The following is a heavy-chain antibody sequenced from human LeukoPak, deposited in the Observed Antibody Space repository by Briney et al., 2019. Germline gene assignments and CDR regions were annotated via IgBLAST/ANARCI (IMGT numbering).Heavy chain of an antibody. CDR1: GIIVSSNY. CDR2: IYSGGST. CDR3: ARWWYYYGSGSYLDY. Sequence: GGSLRLSCAASGIIVSSNYMSWVRQTPGKGLEWVSVIYSGGSTYYADSVRGRFTISRDNSKNTLYLQMNSLRAEDTAVYYCARWWYYYGSGSYLDYWGQGTLVTVSS. D-gene: IGHD3-10*01. V-gene: IGHV3-66*01. J-gene: IGHJ4*02.